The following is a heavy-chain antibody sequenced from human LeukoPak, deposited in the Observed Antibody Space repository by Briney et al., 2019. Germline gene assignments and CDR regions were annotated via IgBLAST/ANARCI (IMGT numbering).Heavy chain of an antibody. CDR1: SESFSGYF. J-gene: IGHJ6*03. CDR2: INYSGST. V-gene: IGHV4-34*01. D-gene: IGHD5-18*01. CDR3: GRGRYSYYYYYYMDV. Sequence: SETLSLTCAIYSESFSGYFWSWIRQPPGKGLEWIGEINYSGSTNYNPSLKSRVTISVDTSKNQFSLKLSSVTAADTAVYYCGRGRYSYYYYYYMDVWAKGPRSPSP.